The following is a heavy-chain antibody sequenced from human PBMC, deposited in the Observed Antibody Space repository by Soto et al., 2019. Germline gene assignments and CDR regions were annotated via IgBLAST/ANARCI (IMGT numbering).Heavy chain of an antibody. V-gene: IGHV1-69*13. CDR3: AREDYYDSSGYYPY. D-gene: IGHD3-22*01. J-gene: IGHJ4*02. CDR2: IIPIFGTA. CDR1: GGTFSSYA. Sequence: GASVKVSCKASGGTFSSYAISWVRQAPGQGLEWMGGIIPIFGTANYAQKFQGRVTITADESTSTAYMELSSLRSEDTAVYYCAREDYYDSSGYYPYWGQGTLVTVSS.